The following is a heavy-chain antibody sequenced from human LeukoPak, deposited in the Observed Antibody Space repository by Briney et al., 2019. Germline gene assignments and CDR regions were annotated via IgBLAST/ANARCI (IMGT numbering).Heavy chain of an antibody. D-gene: IGHD4-17*01. CDR2: ISSSGSTI. Sequence: GGSLRLSCAASGFTFSDYYMSWIRQAPGKGLEWVSYISSSGSTIYYADSVKGRFTISRDNAKNSLYLQMNSLRAEDTAAYYCAHDPATVPSAGYWGQGTQVTVSS. CDR1: GFTFSDYY. CDR3: AHDPATVPSAGY. V-gene: IGHV3-11*01. J-gene: IGHJ4*02.